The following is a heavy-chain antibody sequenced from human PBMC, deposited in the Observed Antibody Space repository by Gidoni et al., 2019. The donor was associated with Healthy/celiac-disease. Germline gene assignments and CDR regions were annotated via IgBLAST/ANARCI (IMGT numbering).Heavy chain of an antibody. V-gene: IGHV3-9*01. Sequence: EVQLVESGGGLVQPGRSLRLSCAASGFTFAAYAMHWVRQAPGKGLEWVSGISWNSGSIGYADSVKGRFTISRDNAKNSLYLQMNSLRAEDTALYYCAKGPTYYYDSSGYYYLGGYFDYWGQGSLVTVSS. D-gene: IGHD3-22*01. CDR3: AKGPTYYYDSSGYYYLGGYFDY. CDR1: GFTFAAYA. CDR2: ISWNSGSI. J-gene: IGHJ4*02.